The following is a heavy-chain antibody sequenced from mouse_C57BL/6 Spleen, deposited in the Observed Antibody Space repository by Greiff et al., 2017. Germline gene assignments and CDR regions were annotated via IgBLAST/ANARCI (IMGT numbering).Heavy chain of an antibody. CDR1: GYAFSSSW. CDR3: ARKGSGYDAMDY. D-gene: IGHD3-2*02. CDR2: IYPGDGDT. Sequence: QVQLKESGPELVKPGASVKISCKASGYAFSSSWMNWVKQRPGKGLEWIGRIYPGDGDTNYNGKFKGKATLTADKSSSTAYMQLSSLTSEDSAVYFCARKGSGYDAMDYWGQGTSVTVSS. J-gene: IGHJ4*01. V-gene: IGHV1-82*01.